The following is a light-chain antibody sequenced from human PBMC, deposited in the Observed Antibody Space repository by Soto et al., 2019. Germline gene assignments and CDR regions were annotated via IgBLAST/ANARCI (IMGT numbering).Light chain of an antibody. CDR1: QSVLYSSNNKNY. J-gene: IGKJ2*01. CDR3: QQYYNPPYT. CDR2: WAS. V-gene: IGKV4-1*01. Sequence: DIVLTQSPDSLAVSLGERATINCKSSQSVLYSSNNKNYLGWYQQKPGQTPKLLIYWASTRDSGVPDRFSGRGSGTDFTLPISSLQAEDVAVYYCQQYYNPPYTFGQGTRLEIK.